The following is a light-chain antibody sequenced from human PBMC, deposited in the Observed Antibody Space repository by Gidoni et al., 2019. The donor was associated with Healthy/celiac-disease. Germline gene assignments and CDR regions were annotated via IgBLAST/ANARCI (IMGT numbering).Light chain of an antibody. CDR3: QQYDNPLFT. V-gene: IGKV1-33*01. J-gene: IGKJ3*01. CDR1: QGISNY. Sequence: DIQMTQSPSSLSASVGDRVTITCQASQGISNYLNWYQQKPGKAPKLLIYDASTLETGVPSRFSGSGSGTDFTFTISSLQPEDIATYYCQQYDNPLFTFGPGTKVDIK. CDR2: DAS.